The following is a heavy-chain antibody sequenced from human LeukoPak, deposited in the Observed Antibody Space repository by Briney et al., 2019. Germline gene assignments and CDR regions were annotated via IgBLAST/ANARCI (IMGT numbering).Heavy chain of an antibody. CDR2: ISGSGGST. J-gene: IGHJ3*01. V-gene: IGHV3-23*01. CDR1: GFTFSNYA. CDR3: ARESPFSSGAKDAFDV. Sequence: GGSLRLSCAASGFTFSNYAMSWVRQAPGKGLEWVSTISGSGGSTYYADSVKGRFTISRDNSKNTLYLQMNSLRAEDTAVYYCARESPFSSGAKDAFDVWGQGTMLTVSS. D-gene: IGHD3-10*01.